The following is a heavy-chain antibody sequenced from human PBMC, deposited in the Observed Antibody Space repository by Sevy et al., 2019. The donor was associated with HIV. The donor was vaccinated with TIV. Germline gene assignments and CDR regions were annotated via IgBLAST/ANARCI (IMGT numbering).Heavy chain of an antibody. CDR2: ISGSGGST. Sequence: GGSLRLSCAASGFTFSNYAMSWVRQAPGKGLEWVSAISGSGGSTYYADSVKGRFTISRDNSKNTLYLQMNSLRAEDTAVYYWAKGAYNHSLDYDFWSGYYTGIWGLGYYYYYGMDVWGQGTTVTVSS. CDR1: GFTFSNYA. CDR3: AKGAYNHSLDYDFWSGYYTGIWGLGYYYYYGMDV. J-gene: IGHJ6*02. D-gene: IGHD3-3*01. V-gene: IGHV3-23*01.